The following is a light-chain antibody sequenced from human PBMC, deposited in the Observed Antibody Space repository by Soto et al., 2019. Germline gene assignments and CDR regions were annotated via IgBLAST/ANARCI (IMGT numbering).Light chain of an antibody. CDR3: SSYTSISTLV. CDR1: SSDVGSYNY. Sequence: QSALTQPASVSGSPGQSITISCTGTSSDVGSYNYVSWYQQHPGKAPKLMIYEVTNRPSGVSNRFSGSKSGNTASLTISGLQAEDEPDYYCSSYTSISTLVFGTGTKLTVL. V-gene: IGLV2-14*01. CDR2: EVT. J-gene: IGLJ1*01.